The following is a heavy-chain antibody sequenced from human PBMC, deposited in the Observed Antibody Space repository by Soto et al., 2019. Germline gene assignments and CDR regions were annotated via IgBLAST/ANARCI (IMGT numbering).Heavy chain of an antibody. D-gene: IGHD2-15*01. V-gene: IGHV4-4*02. J-gene: IGHJ6*02. CDR3: AASYCSGGRCYAYAMDI. CDR2: IYYSGRT. CDR1: GGSINNGNS. Sequence: ASETLSLTCTVCGGSINNGNSWSWVRQPPGRGLEWIGEIYYSGRTQYNPSLKSRISISVDNPKNQISLKLTSVTAADTARYYCAASYCSGGRCYAYAMDIWGQGTTVTISS.